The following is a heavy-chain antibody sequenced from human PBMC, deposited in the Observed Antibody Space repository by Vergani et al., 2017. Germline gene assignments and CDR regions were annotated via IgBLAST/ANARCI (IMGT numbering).Heavy chain of an antibody. J-gene: IGHJ4*02. D-gene: IGHD6-19*01. Sequence: EVQLVESGGGLVQPGRSLRLSCAASGFTFDDYAMHWVWQVPGKGLEWVSSISWNSGTMGYADSVKGRFTISRDNAKNSLYLQMNSLRAEDTAFYFCARAVAGSADYWGQGTLVTVSS. CDR2: ISWNSGTM. CDR3: ARAVAGSADY. CDR1: GFTFDDYA. V-gene: IGHV3-9*01.